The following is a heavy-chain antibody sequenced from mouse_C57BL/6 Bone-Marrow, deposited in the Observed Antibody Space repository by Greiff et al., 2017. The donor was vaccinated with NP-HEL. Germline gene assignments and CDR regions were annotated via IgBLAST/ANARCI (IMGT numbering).Heavy chain of an antibody. Sequence: QVQLQQPGAELVKPGASVKLSCKASGYTFTSYWMQWVKQRPGQGLEWIGEIDPSDSYTNYNQKFKGKATLTVDTSSSTAYMQLSSLTSEDSAVYYCARRRYGSSYWDFDVWGTGTTVTVSS. J-gene: IGHJ1*03. CDR1: GYTFTSYW. V-gene: IGHV1-50*01. D-gene: IGHD1-1*01. CDR2: IDPSDSYT. CDR3: ARRRYGSSYWDFDV.